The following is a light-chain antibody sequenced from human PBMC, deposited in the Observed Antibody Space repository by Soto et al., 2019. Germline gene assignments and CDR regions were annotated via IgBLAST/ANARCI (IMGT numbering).Light chain of an antibody. CDR2: EVS. Sequence: QSALPQPASVSGSPVQSITISCTGTSSDVGGYKYVSWHQLHPGKAPKLIIYEVSNRPSGVSNRFSGSKSGNTASPTISGLQHEDEAEHYRSSYYRRTAYVFGSGTKVTV. CDR1: SSDVGGYKY. J-gene: IGLJ1*01. V-gene: IGLV2-14*01. CDR3: SSYYRRTAYV.